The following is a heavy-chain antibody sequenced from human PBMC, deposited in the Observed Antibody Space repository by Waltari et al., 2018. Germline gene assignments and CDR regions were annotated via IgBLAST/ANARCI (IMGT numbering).Heavy chain of an antibody. D-gene: IGHD6-13*01. CDR3: ARGGRGGQQLVRAAFDI. CDR1: GFTFRSYG. CDR2: IGYDGSNK. V-gene: IGHV3-33*01. Sequence: QVQLVESGGCVVQPGRSLRLSCAASGFTFRSYGMHWVRQAPGKGLEWVAVIGYDGSNKYYADSVKGRLTISRENSKNTLYRKMNSLRAEDTAVYYCARGGRGGQQLVRAAFDIWGQGTMVTVSS. J-gene: IGHJ3*02.